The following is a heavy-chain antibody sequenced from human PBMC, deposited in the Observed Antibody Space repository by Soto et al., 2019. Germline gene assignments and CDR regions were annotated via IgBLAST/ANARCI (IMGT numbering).Heavy chain of an antibody. Sequence: QVHVVQSGGGLVKPGGSLRLSCVGSRLILSDFYLAWIRQTPGKGLECVSYISSSGTTTHYADPVKGRFTISRDRAKNSVFLEMTSLRLEDMAIYYCARDSGSGGFGLFDHGGQGALVAVSA. D-gene: IGHD1-26*01. CDR1: RLILSDFY. CDR3: ARDSGSGGFGLFDH. CDR2: ISSSGTTT. J-gene: IGHJ4*02. V-gene: IGHV3-11*01.